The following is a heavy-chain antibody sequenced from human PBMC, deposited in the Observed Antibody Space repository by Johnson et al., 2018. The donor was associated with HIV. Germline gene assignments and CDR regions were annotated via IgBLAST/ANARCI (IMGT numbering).Heavy chain of an antibody. J-gene: IGHJ3*02. Sequence: VQVVESGGGLVQPGGSLRLSCAASGFTVSYNYMNWVRQAPGKGLEWVSIIYSDSDTYYADSVKGRFTISRDNSKNTLYLQMNSLRDEDTAVYCCARPYILLQLVSAFDIWGQGTMVTVSS. CDR2: IYSDSDT. V-gene: IGHV3-66*01. CDR1: GFTVSYNY. D-gene: IGHD6-6*01. CDR3: ARPYILLQLVSAFDI.